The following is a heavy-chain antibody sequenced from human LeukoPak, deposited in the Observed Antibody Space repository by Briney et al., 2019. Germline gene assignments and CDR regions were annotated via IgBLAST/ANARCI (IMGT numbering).Heavy chain of an antibody. CDR3: ARSDGAGATDY. J-gene: IGHJ4*02. V-gene: IGHV4-39*01. CDR1: GGSIRSSYYY. Sequence: SETLSLTCTVSGGSIRSSYYYWGWIRQPPGKGLEWIGSIYDSGSTYYNPSLKSRVTISVDTSKNQFSLKLNSVTAADTAVYYCARSDGAGATDYWGQGTLVTVSS. CDR2: IYDSGST. D-gene: IGHD1-26*01.